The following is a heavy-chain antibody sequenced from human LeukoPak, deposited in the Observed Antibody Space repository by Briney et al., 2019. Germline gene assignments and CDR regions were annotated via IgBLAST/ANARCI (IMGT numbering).Heavy chain of an antibody. CDR3: ARAWGYGSGSYYNN. J-gene: IGHJ4*02. Sequence: GGSLRLSCAASGFTFSSYAMSWVRQAPGKGLEWVSAISGSGGSTYYADSVKGRFTISRDNAKNSLYLQMNSLRAEDTAVYYCARAWGYGSGSYYNNWGQGTLVTVSS. V-gene: IGHV3-23*01. CDR1: GFTFSSYA. CDR2: ISGSGGST. D-gene: IGHD3-10*01.